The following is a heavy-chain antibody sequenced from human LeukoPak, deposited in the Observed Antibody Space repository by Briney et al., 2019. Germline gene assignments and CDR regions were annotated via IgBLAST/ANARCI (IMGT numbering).Heavy chain of an antibody. Sequence: SQTLSLTCAISGDRVSTQNGAWNWGRLSPSGGLEWLGRTYYTSKWNNDYSVSLRGRITVNPDTSRNQFSLQLDSVTPEDTAVYYCARREWDSGALDVWGQGTVVIVSS. CDR2: TYYTSKWNN. V-gene: IGHV6-1*01. CDR3: ARREWDSGALDV. CDR1: GDRVSTQNGA. D-gene: IGHD1-26*01. J-gene: IGHJ3*01.